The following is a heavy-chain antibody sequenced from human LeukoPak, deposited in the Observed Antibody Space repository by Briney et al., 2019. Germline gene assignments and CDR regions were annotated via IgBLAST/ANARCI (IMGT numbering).Heavy chain of an antibody. Sequence: SETLSLTCTVSGGSISSSSYYWGWIRQPPGKGLEWIGSIYYSGSTYYNPSLKSRVTIPVDTSKNQFSLKLSSVTAADTAVYYCARPRRRVGALAVLSPIGRNDAFDIWGQGTMVTVSS. D-gene: IGHD1-26*01. J-gene: IGHJ3*02. CDR3: ARPRRRVGALAVLSPIGRNDAFDI. V-gene: IGHV4-39*07. CDR1: GGSISSSSYY. CDR2: IYYSGST.